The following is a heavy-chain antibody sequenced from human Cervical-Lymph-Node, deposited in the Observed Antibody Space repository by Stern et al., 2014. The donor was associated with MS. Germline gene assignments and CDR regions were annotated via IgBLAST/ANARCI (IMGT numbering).Heavy chain of an antibody. J-gene: IGHJ4*02. D-gene: IGHD1-26*01. CDR1: GFTFTSSA. Sequence: QLVESGPEVKKPGTSVKVSCKASGFTFTSSAVQWVRQARGQRLQWIGWIVLGSGHTNYAQKVQERVTITRDMSTSTAYMELSSLRSEDTAVYYCAADGVVGATGYWGQGTLVTVSS. CDR3: AADGVVGATGY. V-gene: IGHV1-58*01. CDR2: IVLGSGHT.